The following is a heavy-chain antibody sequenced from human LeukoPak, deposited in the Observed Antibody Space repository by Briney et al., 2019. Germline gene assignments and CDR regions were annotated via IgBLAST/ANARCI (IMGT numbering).Heavy chain of an antibody. Sequence: PVGSLRLSCAASGFTFSAYGMRWVRQAPGKGLGWVAFIGSDGTYKYYVDSVKGRFTISRDNSKNTLYLQMNSLRAEDTSLYYCARDPGTGASAGTFDYWGQGTLVTVSS. D-gene: IGHD6-13*01. CDR3: ARDPGTGASAGTFDY. CDR1: GFTFSAYG. J-gene: IGHJ4*02. V-gene: IGHV3-30*02. CDR2: IGSDGTYK.